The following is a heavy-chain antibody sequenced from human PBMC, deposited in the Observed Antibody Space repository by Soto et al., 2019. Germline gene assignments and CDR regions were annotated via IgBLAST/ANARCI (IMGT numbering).Heavy chain of an antibody. CDR2: IIPIFGTA. Sequence: QVQLVQSGAEVKKPGSSVKVSCKASGGTFSSYAISWVRQAPGQGLEWMGGIIPIFGTANYAQKFQGRVTITADESTSTAYMELSSLRSEDTAVYYCAREGGRDIVVVPAAMRRWFDPWGQGTLVTVSS. V-gene: IGHV1-69*01. D-gene: IGHD2-2*01. CDR3: AREGGRDIVVVPAAMRRWFDP. J-gene: IGHJ5*02. CDR1: GGTFSSYA.